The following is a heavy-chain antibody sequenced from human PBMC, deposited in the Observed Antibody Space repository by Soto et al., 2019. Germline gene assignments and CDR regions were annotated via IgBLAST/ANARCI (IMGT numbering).Heavy chain of an antibody. CDR2: ISGSSSHT. CDR1: GFNFSVYY. J-gene: IGHJ4*02. V-gene: IGHV3-11*03. CDR3: ARRLSAHFDY. Sequence: GGSLRLSCAASGFNFSVYYMTWIRQTPGEGLEWLSYISGSSSHTNYADSVKGRFTISRDNAKNSLYLQISSLGAEDTAVYYCARRLSAHFDYWGQGTLVTVSS. D-gene: IGHD3-10*01.